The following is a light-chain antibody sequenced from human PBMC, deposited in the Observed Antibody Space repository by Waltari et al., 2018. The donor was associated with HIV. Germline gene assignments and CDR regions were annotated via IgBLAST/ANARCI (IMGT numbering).Light chain of an antibody. Sequence: DIQMTQSPSSVSASVGDRVTITWRASQSIGRWLVWYQQTPGKAPKLLIYASSTLQPGVPSRFSGSGSGTSFALTITSLQPEDFATYYCQQASSLPLTFGGGTKVEIK. J-gene: IGKJ4*01. CDR2: ASS. V-gene: IGKV1-12*01. CDR3: QQASSLPLT. CDR1: QSIGRW.